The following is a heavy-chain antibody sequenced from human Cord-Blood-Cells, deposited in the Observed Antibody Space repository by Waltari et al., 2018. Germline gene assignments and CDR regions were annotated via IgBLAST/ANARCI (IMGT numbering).Heavy chain of an antibody. Sequence: QSQSVASGGGVAQPGRSLRLSCAAFGFTFRSYGIHWVSVTSGKGLERLAVIWMGGSNKYYAYSVKCRFTISRYNSKNTLYLQMSSLRAEDTAVYYCARDATVYNDAFDIWGQGTMVTVSS. V-gene: IGHV3-33*01. CDR3: ARDATVYNDAFDI. CDR2: IWMGGSNK. D-gene: IGHD3-9*01. J-gene: IGHJ3*02. CDR1: GFTFRSYG.